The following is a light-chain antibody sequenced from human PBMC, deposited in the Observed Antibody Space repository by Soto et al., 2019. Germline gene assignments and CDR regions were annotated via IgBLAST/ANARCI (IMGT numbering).Light chain of an antibody. J-gene: IGLJ2*01. V-gene: IGLV3-21*04. Sequence: SYELTQPPSVSVAPGKTASISCGGNNIGSKGVHWYQQKPGQAPVLVIYSDTDLPPVITERFSGPNSANLATLTISRVEAGDEADYYCQVWDSGSAHVVFGGGTKVNVL. CDR2: SDT. CDR3: QVWDSGSAHVV. CDR1: NIGSKG.